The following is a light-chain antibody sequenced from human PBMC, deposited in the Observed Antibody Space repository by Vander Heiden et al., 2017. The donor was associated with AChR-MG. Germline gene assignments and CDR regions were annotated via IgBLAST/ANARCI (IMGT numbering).Light chain of an antibody. V-gene: IGKV1-27*01. J-gene: IGKJ3*01. CDR2: SAS. CDR1: QDISKN. Sequence: DIQMTQSTSSLSASLGDGVTITCRASQDISKNLAWYQQKPGKVPKLLIFSASSCQSGVPSRFSGSGSGTDFTLTISSLQPEDVATYYCQNENIVPFTFGHRTKEDIK. CDR3: QNENIVPFT.